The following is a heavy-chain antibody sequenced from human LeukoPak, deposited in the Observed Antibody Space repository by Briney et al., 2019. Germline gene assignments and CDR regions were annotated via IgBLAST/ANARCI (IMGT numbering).Heavy chain of an antibody. Sequence: GGSLRLSCAASGFTFSDYYMNWLRQSPGRGLEWLSYISNTGGAKHYSDSVRGRFTISRDNAKNSVYLEMNSLRAEDTAVYFCASDSSGYFGPWGQGTLDTVSS. D-gene: IGHD3-22*01. CDR2: ISNTGGAK. CDR1: GFTFSDYY. J-gene: IGHJ5*02. V-gene: IGHV3-11*01. CDR3: ASDSSGYFGP.